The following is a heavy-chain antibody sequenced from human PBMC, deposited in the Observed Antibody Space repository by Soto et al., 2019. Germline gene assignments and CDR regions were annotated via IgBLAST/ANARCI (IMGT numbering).Heavy chain of an antibody. CDR2: IYYSGST. CDR3: ARLRSSWPYDMDV. V-gene: IGHV4-39*01. CDR1: GGSVSSSSYY. D-gene: IGHD6-13*01. Sequence: SETLSLTCTVSGGSVSSSSYYWGWIRQPPEKGLEWIGSIYYSGSTSYNPSLKSRGTISVDTSKNQFSLKLSSVTAADTAVYYCARLRSSWPYDMDVWGQGTTVTVS. J-gene: IGHJ6*02.